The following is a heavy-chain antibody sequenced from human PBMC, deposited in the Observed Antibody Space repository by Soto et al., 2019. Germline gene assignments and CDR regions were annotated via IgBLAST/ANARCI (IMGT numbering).Heavy chain of an antibody. Sequence: EVQLLESGGAFVQPGGSLRLSCAASGFTFKNYAMSCVRQAPGKGLEWVSAIGSDGTAIQYANSVKCLFTMSKDNSNDMLYVKMNSLRAEDTAVYYCVRPGLTVPGTRYFDHWGQGALVTVSS. J-gene: IGHJ4*02. D-gene: IGHD6-19*01. CDR1: GFTFKNYA. V-gene: IGHV3-23*01. CDR2: IGSDGTAI. CDR3: VRPGLTVPGTRYFDH.